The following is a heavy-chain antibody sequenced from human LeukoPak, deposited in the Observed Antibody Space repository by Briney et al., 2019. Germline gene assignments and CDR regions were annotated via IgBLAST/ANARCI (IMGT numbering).Heavy chain of an antibody. CDR1: GFTFSGYD. CDR2: IGIPGDT. J-gene: IGHJ3*01. D-gene: IGHD1-26*01. Sequence: PGGSLRLSCAASGFTFSGYDMHWLRQTPAKGLEWVAAIGIPGDTCYPASVKGRFTISRENTKSSFYLQMNSLRAEDTAVYFCARAHVGAGLALDVWGRGTLVTVSS. V-gene: IGHV3-13*01. CDR3: ARAHVGAGLALDV.